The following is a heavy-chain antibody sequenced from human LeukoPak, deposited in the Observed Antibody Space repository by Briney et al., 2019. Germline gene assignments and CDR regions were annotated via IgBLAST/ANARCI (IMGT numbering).Heavy chain of an antibody. Sequence: PGGSLRLSCAASGFTFSSYWMSWVRQAPGEGLEWVANIRPDGSDKYYVDSVEGRFTITRDNAKNSLYLQMNSLRVEDTAVYYCAREKNLAYWGQGTLVTVSS. D-gene: IGHD2/OR15-2a*01. J-gene: IGHJ4*02. CDR1: GFTFSSYW. V-gene: IGHV3-7*01. CDR3: AREKNLAY. CDR2: IRPDGSDK.